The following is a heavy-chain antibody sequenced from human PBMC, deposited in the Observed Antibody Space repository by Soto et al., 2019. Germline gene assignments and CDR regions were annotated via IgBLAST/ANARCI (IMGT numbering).Heavy chain of an antibody. J-gene: IGHJ4*02. CDR3: AREADSSVYYFDN. D-gene: IGHD3-22*01. V-gene: IGHV4-31*02. CDR1: GGSISSSGNYY. Sequence: PSQTLSLTCAVSGGSISSSGNYYWSWIRQQPGKGLEWIGHIHYSGSTYYNPSLKSRVTISVDTSKNQFSLKLSSVTAADTAVYYCAREADSSVYYFDNWGQGAQVTVSS. CDR2: IHYSGST.